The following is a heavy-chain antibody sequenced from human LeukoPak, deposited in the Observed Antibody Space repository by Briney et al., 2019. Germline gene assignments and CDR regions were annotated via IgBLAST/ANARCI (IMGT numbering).Heavy chain of an antibody. CDR2: ISGDGGST. V-gene: IGHV3-43*02. CDR3: AKDKGDGEYVDY. D-gene: IGHD5-24*01. J-gene: IGHJ4*02. Sequence: GGSLRLSCAASGFSFDDYAMLWVRQGPGKGLEWVSLISGDGGSTYYGDSVKGRFTISRDNSKNSLSLEMNSLRTEDTGLYYCAKDKGDGEYVDYWGQGTLVTVSS. CDR1: GFSFDDYA.